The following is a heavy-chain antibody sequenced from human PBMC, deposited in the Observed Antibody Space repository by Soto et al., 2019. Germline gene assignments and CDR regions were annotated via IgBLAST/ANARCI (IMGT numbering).Heavy chain of an antibody. Sequence: QVQLVQSGAEVKKPGASVKVSYKASGYTFTSYAMHWVRQAPGQRLEWMGWINAGNGNTKYSQKFQGRVTITRDTXXSXAXXELSSLRSEDTAVYYCAREGSYGSGSSGAPDAFDIWGQGTMVTVSS. CDR3: AREGSYGSGSSGAPDAFDI. D-gene: IGHD3-10*01. V-gene: IGHV1-3*01. CDR2: INAGNGNT. J-gene: IGHJ3*02. CDR1: GYTFTSYA.